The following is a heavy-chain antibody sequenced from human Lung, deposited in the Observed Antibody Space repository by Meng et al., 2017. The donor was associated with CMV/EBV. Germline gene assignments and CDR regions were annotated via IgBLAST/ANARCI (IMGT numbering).Heavy chain of an antibody. CDR2: IDDSGST. CDR1: GVSISSNIR. D-gene: IGHD1-26*01. Sequence: VQLQESSPGLVKPSGTLSLTSGVFGVSISSNIRWTWVRQPPGKGLEWIGDIDDSGSTNYNPSLNSRISISLDKSKNHFSLKVNSVTAADTAVYYCARGKQDAWELLAYWGQGALVTVSS. CDR3: ARGKQDAWELLAY. J-gene: IGHJ4*02. V-gene: IGHV4-4*02.